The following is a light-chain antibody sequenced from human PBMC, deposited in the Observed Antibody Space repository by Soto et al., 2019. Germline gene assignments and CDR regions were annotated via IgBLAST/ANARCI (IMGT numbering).Light chain of an antibody. Sequence: DIQMTQSPSSLSASVGDRVTITCQASQDISNYLNWYQQRPGKAPKLLISDASNLVQGVPSGFSGSGHGTDFTLTISSLQPEDVATYYCPQYDSLPLTVGGGTKVEIK. CDR3: PQYDSLPLT. J-gene: IGKJ4*01. CDR2: DAS. CDR1: QDISNY. V-gene: IGKV1-33*01.